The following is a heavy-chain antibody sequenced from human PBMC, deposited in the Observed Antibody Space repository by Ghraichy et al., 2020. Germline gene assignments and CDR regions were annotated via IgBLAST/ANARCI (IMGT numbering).Heavy chain of an antibody. D-gene: IGHD5-12*01. J-gene: IGHJ6*03. Sequence: GGSLRLSCAASGFTFSSYSMNWVRQAPGKGLEWVSSISSSSSYIYYADSVKGRFTISRDNAKNSLYLQMNSLRAEDTAVYYCASDSGYGHYYYYMDVWGKGTTVTVSS. CDR1: GFTFSSYS. CDR2: ISSSSSYI. CDR3: ASDSGYGHYYYYMDV. V-gene: IGHV3-21*01.